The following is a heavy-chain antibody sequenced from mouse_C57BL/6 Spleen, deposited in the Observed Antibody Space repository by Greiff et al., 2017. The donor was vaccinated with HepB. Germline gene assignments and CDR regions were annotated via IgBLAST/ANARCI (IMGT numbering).Heavy chain of an antibody. J-gene: IGHJ3*01. CDR1: GYSITSGYY. CDR2: ISYDGSN. CDR3: ARGRYDYDVGTY. Sequence: EVKLMESGPGLVKPSQSLSLTCSVTGYSITSGYYWNWIRQFPGNKLEWMGYISYDGSNNYNPSLKNRISITRDTSKNQFFLKLNSVTTEDTATYYCARGRYDYDVGTYWGQGTLVTVSA. D-gene: IGHD2-4*01. V-gene: IGHV3-6*01.